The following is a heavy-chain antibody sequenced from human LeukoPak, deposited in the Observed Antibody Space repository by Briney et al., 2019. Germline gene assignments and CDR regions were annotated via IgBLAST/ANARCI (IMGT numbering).Heavy chain of an antibody. CDR1: GASISTYY. Sequence: SETLSLTCTVSGASISTYYWNWMRQPPGKGLEWIGYLYNSGSTNYNPSLKSRATISVDMSKNQLSLKLSSVTAADTAVYYCARGVTTPLDAFDIWGQGTMVTVSS. CDR2: LYNSGST. CDR3: ARGVTTPLDAFDI. J-gene: IGHJ3*02. V-gene: IGHV4-59*01. D-gene: IGHD1-26*01.